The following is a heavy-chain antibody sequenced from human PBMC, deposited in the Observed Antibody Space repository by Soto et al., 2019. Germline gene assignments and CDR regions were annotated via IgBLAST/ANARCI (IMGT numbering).Heavy chain of an antibody. CDR1: GGSISGSSYY. Sequence: PSETLSLTCTVSGGSISGSSYYWGWIRQPPGKGLEWIGSIYYSGRTYYNPSLKSRLTISVDTSKNQFSLKLSSVTAADTAVYYCARTSYSDSSGYYAMDVWGQGTTVTVSS. D-gene: IGHD3-22*01. CDR2: IYYSGRT. J-gene: IGHJ6*02. CDR3: ARTSYSDSSGYYAMDV. V-gene: IGHV4-39*07.